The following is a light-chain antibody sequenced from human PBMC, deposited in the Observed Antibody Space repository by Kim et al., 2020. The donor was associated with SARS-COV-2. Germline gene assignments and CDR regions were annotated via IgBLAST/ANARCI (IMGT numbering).Light chain of an antibody. CDR3: AAWDDSLNGVV. J-gene: IGLJ2*01. Sequence: GQRVTISCSGSSSNIGSKTVNWYQQLPGTAPKLHIYSNNQRPSGVPDRFSGSKSGTSASLAISGLQSEDEADYYCAAWDDSLNGVVFGGGTQLTVL. V-gene: IGLV1-44*01. CDR2: SNN. CDR1: SSNIGSKT.